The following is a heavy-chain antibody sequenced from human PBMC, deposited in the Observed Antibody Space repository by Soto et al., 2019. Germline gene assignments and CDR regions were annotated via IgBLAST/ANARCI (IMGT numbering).Heavy chain of an antibody. Sequence: QVQLVQSGAEVKKPGSSVKVSCKASGGTFSSYAISWVRQAPGQGLEWMGGIIPIFGTANYAQKFQGRVTITADESTSTAYMELSSLRSEDTAVSYCPNDSTEERWELLEEGWFDPWGQGTLVTVSS. J-gene: IGHJ5*02. CDR3: PNDSTEERWELLEEGWFDP. D-gene: IGHD1-26*01. CDR1: GGTFSSYA. CDR2: IIPIFGTA. V-gene: IGHV1-69*01.